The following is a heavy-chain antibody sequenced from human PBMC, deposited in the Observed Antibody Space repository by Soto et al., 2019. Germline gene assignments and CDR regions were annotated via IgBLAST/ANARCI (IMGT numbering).Heavy chain of an antibody. D-gene: IGHD2-21*01. Sequence: QVQLVESGGGVVQPGRSLRLSCAASGFTFSIYAMHWVRQAPGKGLEWVAVISYDGSNKYYADSVKGRFTISRDNSKNTVYLQMNSLRDEDSAVYYFAREYSDGWFDPWGQGTLVTVSA. CDR1: GFTFSIYA. CDR2: ISYDGSNK. V-gene: IGHV3-30-3*01. J-gene: IGHJ5*02. CDR3: AREYSDGWFDP.